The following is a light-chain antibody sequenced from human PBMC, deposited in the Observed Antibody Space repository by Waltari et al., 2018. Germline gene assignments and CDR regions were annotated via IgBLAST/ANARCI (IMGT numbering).Light chain of an antibody. CDR1: QSITSF. Sequence: DIQMTQSPSSLSASVGDRVTITCRASQSITSFLNWYQQKPGKAPKLLIYAASNLQSGVPSRLSGSGSGTDFSLTISSLQPEDFATYYCQQTYSTPDTFGGGTKVEIK. J-gene: IGKJ4*01. V-gene: IGKV1-39*01. CDR3: QQTYSTPDT. CDR2: AAS.